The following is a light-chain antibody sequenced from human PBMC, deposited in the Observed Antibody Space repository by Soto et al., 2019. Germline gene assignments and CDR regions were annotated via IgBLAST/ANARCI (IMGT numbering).Light chain of an antibody. J-gene: IGLJ3*02. CDR3: AAWDDSLNGWV. CDR2: TNN. CDR1: SSNIGSKT. Sequence: QSALTQPPSASGTPGQRVTISCSGSSSNIGSKTVNWYQQLPGTAPKLLIYTNNQRPSGVPDRFSGSKSGTSASLAISGLQSDDEADYYCAAWDDSLNGWVFGGGTKVTVL. V-gene: IGLV1-44*01.